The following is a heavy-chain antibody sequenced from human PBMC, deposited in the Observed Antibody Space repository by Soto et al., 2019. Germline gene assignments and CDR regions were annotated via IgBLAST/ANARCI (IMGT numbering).Heavy chain of an antibody. CDR3: ARDHHDDGDPTKCYGLDV. CDR2: ISSSSSTK. V-gene: IGHV3-48*02. CDR1: GFTFSSYS. D-gene: IGHD4-17*01. J-gene: IGHJ6*02. Sequence: PGGPLRLSCAASGFTFSSYSMNWVRQAPGKGLEWVSYISSSSSTKYYADSVKGRFTIARDNAKNSVYLQMNSLRDEDTAVYYCARDHHDDGDPTKCYGLDVWGQGTTVTVSS.